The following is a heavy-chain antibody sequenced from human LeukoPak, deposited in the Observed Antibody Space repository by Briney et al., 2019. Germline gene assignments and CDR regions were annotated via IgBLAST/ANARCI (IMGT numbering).Heavy chain of an antibody. J-gene: IGHJ4*02. CDR1: GGTFSSYA. CDR2: IIPIFGRA. CDR3: ASPPTHYYDSSGYYFY. V-gene: IGHV1-69*05. D-gene: IGHD3-22*01. Sequence: SVKVSCKASGGTFSSYAISWVRQAPGQGLEWMGRIIPIFGRANYAQKFQGRVTITTDESTSTAYMELSSLRSEDTAVYYCASPPTHYYDSSGYYFYWGQGTLVTVSS.